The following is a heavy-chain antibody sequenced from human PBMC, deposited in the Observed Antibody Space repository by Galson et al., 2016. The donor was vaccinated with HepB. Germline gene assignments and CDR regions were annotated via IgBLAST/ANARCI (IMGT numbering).Heavy chain of an antibody. V-gene: IGHV2-70*01. J-gene: IGHJ4*02. CDR1: GFSLNTSGMC. Sequence: PALVKPTQTLTLTCTFSGFSLNTSGMCVSWIRQPPGKALDWLALIGWDDDKYYSTSLKARLTISKDSSRDQVVLTMTNMDPVDTATYYCARGILGATNAFDSWGQGALVTVSP. CDR2: IGWDDDK. D-gene: IGHD1-26*01. CDR3: ARGILGATNAFDS.